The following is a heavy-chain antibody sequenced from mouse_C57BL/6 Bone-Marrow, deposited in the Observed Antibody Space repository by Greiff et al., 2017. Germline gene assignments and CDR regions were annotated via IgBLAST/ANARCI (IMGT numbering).Heavy chain of an antibody. CDR1: GYTFTNYW. CDR2: IYPGGGCT. Sequence: VQLVESGAELVRPGTSVKMSCKASGYTFTNYWIGWAKQRPGHGLEWIGDIYPGGGCTNYNEKFKGKATLTADTSSSTAYMQISSLTSEDSAIYYCARSEGYCVYFDYWGQGTTLTVSS. CDR3: ARSEGYCVYFDY. V-gene: IGHV1-63*01. D-gene: IGHD2-14*01. J-gene: IGHJ2*01.